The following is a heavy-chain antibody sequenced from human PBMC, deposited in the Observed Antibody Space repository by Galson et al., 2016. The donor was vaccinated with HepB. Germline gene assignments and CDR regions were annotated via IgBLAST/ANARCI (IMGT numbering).Heavy chain of an antibody. J-gene: IGHJ6*02. Sequence: SLRLSCAASGFAINNAWMNWVRQAPGKGLEWVGRIKSKTDAGTTDYAASVKGRFTFSRDDSKNTVYLQMNSLKTEDTAVYYCSTGGIVLVSIYYFYGMDVWGQGTTVTVSS. CDR3: STGGIVLVSIYYFYGMDV. V-gene: IGHV3-15*07. CDR2: IKSKTDAGTT. CDR1: GFAINNAW. D-gene: IGHD2-8*02.